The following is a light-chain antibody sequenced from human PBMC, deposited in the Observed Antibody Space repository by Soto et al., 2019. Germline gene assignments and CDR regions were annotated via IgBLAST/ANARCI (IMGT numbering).Light chain of an antibody. CDR3: SSYTSSSTNVV. V-gene: IGLV2-14*01. J-gene: IGLJ2*01. Sequence: QSALTQPASVSGSPRQSITISCTGTSSDVGGYNYVSWYQQHPGKAPKLMIYDVSNRPSGVSNRFSGSKSGNTASLTISGLQAEDEADYYCSSYTSSSTNVVFGGGTQLTVL. CDR1: SSDVGGYNY. CDR2: DVS.